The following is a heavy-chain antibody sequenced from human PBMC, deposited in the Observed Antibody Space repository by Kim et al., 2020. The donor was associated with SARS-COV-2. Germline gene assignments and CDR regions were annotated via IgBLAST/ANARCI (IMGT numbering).Heavy chain of an antibody. CDR3: ARGGTPRLIPKTFDY. J-gene: IGHJ4*02. D-gene: IGHD2-15*01. V-gene: IGHV4-34*01. Sequence: PSLKGRVTISVDTSKNPFSLQLSSVTAADTAVYYCARGGTPRLIPKTFDYWGQGTLVTVSS.